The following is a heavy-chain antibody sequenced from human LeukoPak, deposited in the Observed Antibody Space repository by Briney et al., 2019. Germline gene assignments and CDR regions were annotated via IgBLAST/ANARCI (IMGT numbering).Heavy chain of an antibody. CDR3: ARIQWGQMATWFLGPRHHYFDY. CDR1: GGSFSGYY. V-gene: IGHV4-34*01. Sequence: SETLSLTCAVYGGSFSGYYWSWIRQPPGKGLEWIGEIQPVPQESSHHISRHVQEPVLPEAELCDRRDTAVYYCARIQWGQMATWFLGPRHHYFDYWGQGTLVTVSS. D-gene: IGHD5-24*01. J-gene: IGHJ4*02.